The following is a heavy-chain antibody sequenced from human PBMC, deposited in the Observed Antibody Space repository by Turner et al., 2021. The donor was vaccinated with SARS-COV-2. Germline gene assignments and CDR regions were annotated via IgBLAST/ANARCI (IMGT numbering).Heavy chain of an antibody. D-gene: IGHD3-10*01. CDR3: ARNHLEYGATELRGAFDI. Sequence: GGVVQPGRSLRLSCAASGFTFSTYIMHWVRQAPGKGLEWVTVISDDGNDKFYADSVKGRFTIPRDNSKNTLSLQMDSLRPADTAVYYCARNHLEYGATELRGAFDIWGRGTMVTVSS. J-gene: IGHJ3*02. V-gene: IGHV3-30-3*01. CDR2: ISDDGNDK. CDR1: GFTFSTYI.